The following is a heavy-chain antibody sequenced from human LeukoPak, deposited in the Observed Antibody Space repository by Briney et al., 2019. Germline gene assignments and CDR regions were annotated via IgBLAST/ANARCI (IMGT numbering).Heavy chain of an antibody. Sequence: PSETLSLTCTVSGGSISSYYWSWLRQPPGKGLEWIGYIYYSGSTNYNPSLKSRVTISVDTSKNQFSLKLSSVTAADTAVYYCARGGYDFWSGYYTGGEFWGQGTLVTVSS. CDR3: ARGGYDFWSGYYTGGEF. V-gene: IGHV4-59*01. J-gene: IGHJ4*02. CDR2: IYYSGST. CDR1: GGSISSYY. D-gene: IGHD3-3*01.